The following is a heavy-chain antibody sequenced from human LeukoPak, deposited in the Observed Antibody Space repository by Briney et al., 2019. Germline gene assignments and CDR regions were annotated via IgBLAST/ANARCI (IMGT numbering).Heavy chain of an antibody. CDR3: TRDRGAYNLYDY. Sequence: GGSLRLSCATSGFTFINKVLHWVRQAPGKGLEWVGFIRSKAYGETADYAASVKGRFTISRDDSKAIAYLQMNSLKTEDTAVYHCTRDRGAYNLYDYWGQGTLVTVSS. CDR1: GFTFINKV. J-gene: IGHJ4*02. V-gene: IGHV3-49*04. D-gene: IGHD1-1*01. CDR2: IRSKAYGETA.